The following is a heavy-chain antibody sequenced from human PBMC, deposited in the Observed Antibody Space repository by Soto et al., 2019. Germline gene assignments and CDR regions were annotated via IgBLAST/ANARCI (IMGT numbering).Heavy chain of an antibody. CDR3: ARVWIAAAGFDY. J-gene: IGHJ4*02. D-gene: IGHD6-13*01. CDR1: GFTFSSYG. V-gene: IGHV3-33*01. Sequence: PGGSLRLSCAASGFTFSSYGMHWVRQAPGKGLEWVAVIRYDGSNKYYADSVKGRFTISRDNSKNTLYLQMNSLRAEDTAVYYCARVWIAAAGFDYWGQGTLVTVSS. CDR2: IRYDGSNK.